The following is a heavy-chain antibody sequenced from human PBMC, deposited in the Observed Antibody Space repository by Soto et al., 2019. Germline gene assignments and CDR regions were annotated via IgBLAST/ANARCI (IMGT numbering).Heavy chain of an antibody. J-gene: IGHJ4*02. CDR1: DDSINSDKYY. D-gene: IGHD4-17*01. CDR3: ARVSVTTKSPTHYFDY. V-gene: IGHV4-39*01. CDR2: IYYRGNA. Sequence: SETLSLTCSVSDDSINSDKYYWGWIRQPPGKGLEWIGSIYYRGNAYYNPSLQTRVTISLDKSKSQLSLKLSSVTAADTAVYYCARVSVTTKSPTHYFDYWGQGTLVTVPS.